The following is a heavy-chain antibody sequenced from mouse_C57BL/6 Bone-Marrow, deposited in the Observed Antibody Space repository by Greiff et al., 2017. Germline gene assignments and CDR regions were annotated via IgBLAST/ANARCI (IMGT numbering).Heavy chain of an antibody. J-gene: IGHJ2*01. CDR2: IYPSDSET. CDR1: GYTFTSYW. CDR3: ARSGGNYEGFDY. D-gene: IGHD2-1*01. V-gene: IGHV1-61*01. Sequence: QLQQPGAELVRPGSSVKLSCKASGYTFTSYWMDWVKQRPGQGLEWIGNIYPSDSETHYNQKFKDKATLTVDKSSSTAYMQLSSLTSEDSAVYASARSGGNYEGFDYWGQGTTLTVSS.